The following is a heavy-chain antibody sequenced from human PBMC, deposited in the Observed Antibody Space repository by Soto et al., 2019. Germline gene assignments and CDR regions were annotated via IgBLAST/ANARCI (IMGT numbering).Heavy chain of an antibody. J-gene: IGHJ5*01. CDR1: GYTFTTCW. CDR3: ARRFCSSSSCDSWFDS. CDR2: IDPRDSHT. V-gene: IGHV5-10-1*01. Sequence: PVESLKISCTGFGYTFTTCWIRWVPQMPGRGLEWVGGIDPRDSHTNYSPSFQGHVTISADKSISTAYLQWGSLKASDTAMDYCARRFCSSSSCDSWFDSWGQGTLVTVSS. D-gene: IGHD2-2*01.